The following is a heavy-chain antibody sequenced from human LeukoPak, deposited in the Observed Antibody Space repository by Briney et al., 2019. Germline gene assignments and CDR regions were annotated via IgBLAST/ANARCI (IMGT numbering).Heavy chain of an antibody. CDR3: ARKIVRFLEWLKPDHGKKTGYFDL. J-gene: IGHJ2*01. Sequence: SETLSLTCAVYGGSFSGYYWSWIRQPPGKGLEWIGEINHSGSTNYNPSLKSRVTISVDTSKNQFSLKLSSVTAADTAVYYCARKIVRFLEWLKPDHGKKTGYFDLWGRGTLVTVSS. V-gene: IGHV4-34*01. CDR1: GGSFSGYY. D-gene: IGHD3-3*01. CDR2: INHSGST.